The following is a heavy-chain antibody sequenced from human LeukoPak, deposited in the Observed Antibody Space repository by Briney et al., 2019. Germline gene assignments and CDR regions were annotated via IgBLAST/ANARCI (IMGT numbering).Heavy chain of an antibody. J-gene: IGHJ4*02. CDR3: ASAGLTYGSGSYFVY. V-gene: IGHV3-23*01. Sequence: HPGGTLRLSCAASGFTFSSYGMSWVRQAPGKGLEWVSAISGSGGSTYYADSVKGRFTISRDNSKNTLYLQMNSLRAEDTALYYCASAGLTYGSGSYFVYWGQGTLITVSS. CDR1: GFTFSSYG. CDR2: ISGSGGST. D-gene: IGHD3-10*01.